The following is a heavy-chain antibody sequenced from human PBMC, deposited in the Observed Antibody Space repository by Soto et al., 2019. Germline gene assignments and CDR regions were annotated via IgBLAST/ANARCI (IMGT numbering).Heavy chain of an antibody. CDR1: GGSISSGGYY. J-gene: IGHJ2*01. V-gene: IGHV4-31*03. CDR3: ARRVTMVRGVTSYFDL. D-gene: IGHD3-10*01. Sequence: QVQLQESGPGLVKPSQTLSLTCTVSGGSISSGGYYWSWIRQHPGKGLEWIGYIYYSGSTYYNPSLKSRLTISINTSKNQFPLKLSSVTAADTAVYYCARRVTMVRGVTSYFDLWGRGTLVTVSS. CDR2: IYYSGST.